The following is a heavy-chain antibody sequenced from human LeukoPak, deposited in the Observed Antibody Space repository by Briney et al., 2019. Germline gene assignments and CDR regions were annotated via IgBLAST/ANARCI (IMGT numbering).Heavy chain of an antibody. V-gene: IGHV4-59*11. CDR2: ISYIGST. CDR1: DDSYISHY. CDR3: ARDLVTVTKGFDI. Sequence: SETLSLTCAVSDDSYISHYWTWIRQPPGKGLAGIGYISYIGSTNYNPSPKSRVTISIDTCKNQFSLKLSSVTAEDTAVYYCARDLVTVTKGFDIWGQGTMVSVSS. J-gene: IGHJ3*02. D-gene: IGHD4-17*01.